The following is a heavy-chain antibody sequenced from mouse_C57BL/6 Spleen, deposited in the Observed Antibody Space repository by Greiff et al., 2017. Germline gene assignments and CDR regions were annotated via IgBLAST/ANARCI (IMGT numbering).Heavy chain of an antibody. CDR2: INPSNGGT. V-gene: IGHV1-53*01. J-gene: IGHJ4*01. D-gene: IGHD2-4*01. CDR1: GYTFTSYW. CDR3: ARWGDYDEAMDY. Sequence: VQLQQPGPELVKPGASVKLSCTASGYTFTSYWMHWVKQRPGQGLEWIGNINPSNGGTNYNEKFKSKATLTVDKSSSTAYMQLSSLTAEEAAVYYCARWGDYDEAMDYWGQGTSVTVAS.